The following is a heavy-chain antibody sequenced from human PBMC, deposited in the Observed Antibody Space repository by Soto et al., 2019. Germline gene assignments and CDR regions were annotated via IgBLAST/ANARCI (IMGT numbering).Heavy chain of an antibody. CDR1: EFTFSDYY. Sequence: GGSLRLSCAASEFTFSDYYMNWIRQAPGKGLEWVSYISSSGSIDYADSVKGRFTISRDNAKNSLYLQMNSLRPEDTALYYCAKDIREYSSGWTYFDYWGHGTLVTVSS. V-gene: IGHV3-11*01. CDR2: ISSSGSI. D-gene: IGHD6-19*01. J-gene: IGHJ4*01. CDR3: AKDIREYSSGWTYFDY.